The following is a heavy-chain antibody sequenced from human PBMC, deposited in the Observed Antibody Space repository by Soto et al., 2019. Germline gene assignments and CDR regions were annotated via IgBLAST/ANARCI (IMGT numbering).Heavy chain of an antibody. CDR2: ISYSGST. D-gene: IGHD6-13*01. CDR1: GGSISSSSYY. V-gene: IGHV4-39*01. Sequence: QLQLQESGPGLVKPSETLSLTCTVSGGSISSSSYYWGWIRQPPGKGLEWIESISYSGSTYYNPSLKSRVTISVDTSKNQFSLKLSSVTAADTAIYYCARHGRGYTRYFQHWGQGTLVTVSS. CDR3: ARHGRGYTRYFQH. J-gene: IGHJ1*01.